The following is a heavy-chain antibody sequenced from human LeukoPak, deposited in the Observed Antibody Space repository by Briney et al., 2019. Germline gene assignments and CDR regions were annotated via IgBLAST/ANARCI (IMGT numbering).Heavy chain of an antibody. CDR1: GFTFSSYS. CDR2: ISNDGSNK. J-gene: IGHJ6*03. CDR3: VRDRVFGSYYYYSMDV. V-gene: IGHV3-30*03. Sequence: PGGSLRLSCAASGFTFSSYSMNWVRQAPGKGLEWVSVISNDGSNKYYADSVKGRFTISRDNSRNTLHLQMNSLRAEDTAMYYCVRDRVFGSYYYYSMDVWGKGTTVTVSS. D-gene: IGHD3-3*01.